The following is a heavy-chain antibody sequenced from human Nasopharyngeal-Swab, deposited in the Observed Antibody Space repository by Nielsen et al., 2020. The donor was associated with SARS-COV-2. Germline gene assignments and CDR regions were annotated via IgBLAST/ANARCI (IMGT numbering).Heavy chain of an antibody. D-gene: IGHD5-24*01. Sequence: ASVKVSCKASGYTFTSYDINWVRQATGQGLEWMGWMNPNSGNTGYAQKFQGRVTMTRNTSISTAYMELRSLRSDDTAVYYCARWWLQFGPNFDYWGQGTLVTVSS. CDR3: ARWWLQFGPNFDY. V-gene: IGHV1-8*01. CDR2: MNPNSGNT. J-gene: IGHJ4*02. CDR1: GYTFTSYD.